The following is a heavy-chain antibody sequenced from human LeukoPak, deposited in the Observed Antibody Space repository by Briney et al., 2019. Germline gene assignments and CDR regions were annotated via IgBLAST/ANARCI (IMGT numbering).Heavy chain of an antibody. D-gene: IGHD3-10*01. J-gene: IGHJ4*02. CDR2: INAGNGNT. CDR3: ASTAELWFGGTSSFDY. Sequence: GASVKVSCKASGYTFTSYAMHWVRQSPGQRLEWTGWINAGNGNTKYSQKFQGRVTITRDTSASTAYMELSSLRSEDTAVYYCASTAELWFGGTSSFDYWGQGTLVTVSS. CDR1: GYTFTSYA. V-gene: IGHV1-3*01.